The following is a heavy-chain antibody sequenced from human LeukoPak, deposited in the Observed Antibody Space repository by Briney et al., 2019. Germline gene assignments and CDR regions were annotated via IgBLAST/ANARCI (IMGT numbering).Heavy chain of an antibody. D-gene: IGHD5-12*01. Sequence: GGSLRLSCAASGFTFSSYAMHWVRQAPGKGLEWVAVISYDGSNKYYADSVKGRFTISRDNSKNTLYLQMNSLRAEDTAVYYCARDLGGYETSYYVDVWGKGTTVTVSS. V-gene: IGHV3-30*01. J-gene: IGHJ6*03. CDR2: ISYDGSNK. CDR3: ARDLGGYETSYYVDV. CDR1: GFTFSSYA.